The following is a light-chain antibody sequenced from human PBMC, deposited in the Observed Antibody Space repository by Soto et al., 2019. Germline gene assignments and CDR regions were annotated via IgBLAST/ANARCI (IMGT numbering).Light chain of an antibody. CDR3: SSYTSSSSVI. CDR2: DVT. CDR1: SSDVGGYNY. Sequence: QSALTQPASVSGSPGQSIAISCTGSSSDVGGYNYVSWYQQHSGKAPKLIIYDVTNRPSGDSDRFSGSKSGNTASLTISGLQAEDEAEYYCSSYTSSSSVIFGGGTKLSVL. V-gene: IGLV2-14*01. J-gene: IGLJ2*01.